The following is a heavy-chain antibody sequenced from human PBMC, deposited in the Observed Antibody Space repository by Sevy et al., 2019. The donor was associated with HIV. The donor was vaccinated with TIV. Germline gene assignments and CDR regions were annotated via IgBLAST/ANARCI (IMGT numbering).Heavy chain of an antibody. CDR1: GGSISSGNYY. CDR2: ILDNGIS. J-gene: IGHJ3*02. CDR3: ARDRGGNSAFDI. D-gene: IGHD2-21*02. Sequence: SETLSLTCTVSGGSISSGNYYWTWIRQHPEQGLEWIGYILDNGISYYHPSLKTRVSISGDTSKNQVSLRLTSVTAADTAIYYCARDRGGNSAFDIWGQGTMVTVSS. V-gene: IGHV4-31*03.